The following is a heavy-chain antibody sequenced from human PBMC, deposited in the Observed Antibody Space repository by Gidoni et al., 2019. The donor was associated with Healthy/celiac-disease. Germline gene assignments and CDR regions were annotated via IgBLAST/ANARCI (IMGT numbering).Heavy chain of an antibody. CDR1: GFTFSSYS. V-gene: IGHV3-48*01. Sequence: EVQLVESGGGLVQPGGSLRLSCAASGFTFSSYSMNWVRQAPGKGLEWVSYISSSSSTIYYADSVKGRFTISRDNAKNSLYLQMNSLRAEDTAVYYCARDGYKAGRGYWGQGTLVTVSS. D-gene: IGHD5-12*01. CDR2: ISSSSSTI. CDR3: ARDGYKAGRGY. J-gene: IGHJ4*02.